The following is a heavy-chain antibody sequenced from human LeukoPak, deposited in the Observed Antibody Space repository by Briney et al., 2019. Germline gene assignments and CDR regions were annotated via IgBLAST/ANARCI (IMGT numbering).Heavy chain of an antibody. J-gene: IGHJ6*03. V-gene: IGHV3-23*01. CDR1: GFTFSIYA. D-gene: IGHD2-2*01. Sequence: GGSLRLSCVASGFTFSIYAMSWVRQAPGKGLEWVSGISGSGDSTYYADSVKGRLTISRDNSKNTLYLQMNSLRSDDTAVYYCARDAAGDIVVVPAARVGPYYYYYMDVWGKGTTVTVSS. CDR3: ARDAAGDIVVVPAARVGPYYYYYMDV. CDR2: ISGSGDST.